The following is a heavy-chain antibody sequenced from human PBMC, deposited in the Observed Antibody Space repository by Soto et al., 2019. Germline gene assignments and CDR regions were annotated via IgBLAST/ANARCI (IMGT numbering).Heavy chain of an antibody. V-gene: IGHV1-18*01. CDR3: ARGGDYYYGLDV. CDR1: GYTFTSYG. D-gene: IGHD3-16*01. CDR2: ISAFNGQT. J-gene: IGHJ6*02. Sequence: ASVKVSCKASGYTFTSYGVSWVRQAPGQGLEWMGWISAFNGQTNYIQKVQGRVTLTTEASTSTAYMELRSLRSDDTAVYYCARGGDYYYGLDVWGQGTSVTVSS.